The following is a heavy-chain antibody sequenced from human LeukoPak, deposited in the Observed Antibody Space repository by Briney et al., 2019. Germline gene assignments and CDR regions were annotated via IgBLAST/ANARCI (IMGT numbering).Heavy chain of an antibody. CDR1: GFTFTSSV. CDR2: IVVGSGNT. J-gene: IGHJ4*02. V-gene: IGHV1-58*01. D-gene: IGHD3-10*01. CDR3: AADRAGSYLRFVY. Sequence: TSVKVSCKASGFTFTSSVVQWVRQARGQRLEWIGWIVVGSGNTNYAQKFQERVTITRDMSTSTAYMELSSLRFEDAAVYYCAADRAGSYLRFVYWGQGTPVTVSS.